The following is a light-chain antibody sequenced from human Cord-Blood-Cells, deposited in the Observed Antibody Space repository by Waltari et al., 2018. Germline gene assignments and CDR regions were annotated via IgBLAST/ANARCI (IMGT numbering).Light chain of an antibody. V-gene: IGKV1-33*01. CDR2: DAS. CDR1: QDISNY. Sequence: DIQMTQSPYSLSASVGDRVNITCQASQDISNYLNWYQQKPGKAPKLLIYDASNLETGVPSRFSGSGSGTDFTFTISSLQPEDIATYYCQQYDNLPITFGQGTRLEIK. CDR3: QQYDNLPIT. J-gene: IGKJ5*01.